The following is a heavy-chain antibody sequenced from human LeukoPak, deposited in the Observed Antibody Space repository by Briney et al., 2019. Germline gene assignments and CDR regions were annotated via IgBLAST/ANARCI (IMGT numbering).Heavy chain of an antibody. CDR2: MNPNSGNT. Sequence: GALVKVSCKASGYTFTSYDINWVRQATGQGLEWMGWMNPNSGNTGYAQKFQGRVTITRNTSISTAYMELSSLRSEDTAVYYCARVSLRFLEWRSSDAFDIWGQGTMVTVSS. CDR3: ARVSLRFLEWRSSDAFDI. V-gene: IGHV1-8*03. D-gene: IGHD3-3*01. CDR1: GYTFTSYD. J-gene: IGHJ3*02.